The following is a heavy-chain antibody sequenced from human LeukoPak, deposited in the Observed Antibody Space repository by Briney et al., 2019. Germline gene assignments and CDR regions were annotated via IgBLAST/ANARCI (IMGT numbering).Heavy chain of an antibody. CDR1: GFTVSSNY. Sequence: PGGSLRLSCAASGFTVSSNYMSWVRQAPGKGLEWVSVIYSGGSTYYADSVKGRFTISRDNSKNTLYLQMNSLRAEDTAVYYCARDRRGGDFDYRGQGTLVTVSS. D-gene: IGHD3-16*01. V-gene: IGHV3-66*01. CDR2: IYSGGST. CDR3: ARDRRGGDFDY. J-gene: IGHJ4*02.